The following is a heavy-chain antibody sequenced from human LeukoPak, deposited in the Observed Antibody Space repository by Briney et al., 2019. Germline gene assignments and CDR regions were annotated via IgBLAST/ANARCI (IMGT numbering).Heavy chain of an antibody. Sequence: PGGSLRLSCAASGFTFSSYWMSWVRQAPGKGLEWVANIKQDGSEKYYVDSVKGRFTISRDNAKNSLYLQMNSLRAEDTAVYYCAKYGSGSYYNSPTDYWGQGTLVTVSS. V-gene: IGHV3-7*01. J-gene: IGHJ4*02. CDR2: IKQDGSEK. D-gene: IGHD3-10*01. CDR1: GFTFSSYW. CDR3: AKYGSGSYYNSPTDY.